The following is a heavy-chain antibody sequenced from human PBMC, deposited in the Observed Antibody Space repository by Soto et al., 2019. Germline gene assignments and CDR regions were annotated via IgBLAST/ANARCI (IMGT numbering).Heavy chain of an antibody. CDR1: GAALNSGNYY. D-gene: IGHD2-21*01. J-gene: IGHJ5*02. Sequence: PSETLSLTCSVSGAALNSGNYYWSWIRQVPGKGLEWIGHIYVTGAVDYNPSLRDRITISQDTSERQFSLNLRLVTAADTAVYYCARRIIATNNYKWFEHWGQGTLVTVSS. CDR3: ARRIIATNNYKWFEH. V-gene: IGHV4-31*03. CDR2: IYVTGAV.